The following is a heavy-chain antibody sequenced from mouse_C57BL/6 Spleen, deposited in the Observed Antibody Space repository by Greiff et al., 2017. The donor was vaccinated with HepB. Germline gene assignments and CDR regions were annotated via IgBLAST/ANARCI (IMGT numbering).Heavy chain of an antibody. CDR1: GFNIKDYY. CDR3: ARSFYDYDGTNFDY. J-gene: IGHJ2*01. Sequence: VQLQQSGAELVKPGASVKLSCTASGFNIKDYYMHWVKQRTEQGLEWIGRIDPEDGAPKYAPKFQGKATITADTSSNTAYLQLSSLTSEDTAVYYCARSFYDYDGTNFDYWGQGTTLTVSS. V-gene: IGHV14-2*01. D-gene: IGHD2-4*01. CDR2: IDPEDGAP.